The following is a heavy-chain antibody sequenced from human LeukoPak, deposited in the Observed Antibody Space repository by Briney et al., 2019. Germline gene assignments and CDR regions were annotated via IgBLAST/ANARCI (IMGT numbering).Heavy chain of an antibody. Sequence: KPSETLSLTCAVYGGSFSGYYWSWIRQPPGKRLEWTGEINHSGSTNYNPSLKSRVTISVDTSKNQFSLKLSSVTAADTAVYYCARGPGYYDSSGYYEIWGQGTLVTVSS. CDR2: INHSGST. V-gene: IGHV4-34*01. D-gene: IGHD3-22*01. J-gene: IGHJ4*02. CDR1: GGSFSGYY. CDR3: ARGPGYYDSSGYYEI.